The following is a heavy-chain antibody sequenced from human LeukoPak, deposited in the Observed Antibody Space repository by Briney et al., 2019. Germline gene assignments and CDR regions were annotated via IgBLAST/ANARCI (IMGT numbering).Heavy chain of an antibody. J-gene: IGHJ4*02. V-gene: IGHV4-34*01. CDR3: ARRGYSSSPPRR. CDR2: INHSGCT. CDR1: GGSFSGYY. D-gene: IGHD6-13*01. Sequence: SETLSLTCAVYGGSFSGYYWSWIRQPPGKGLEWIGEINHSGCTNFNPSLKIRVPRAVDTSKNQFSLKLSSVTAADTAVYYCARRGYSSSPPRRWGQGNLVTVSS.